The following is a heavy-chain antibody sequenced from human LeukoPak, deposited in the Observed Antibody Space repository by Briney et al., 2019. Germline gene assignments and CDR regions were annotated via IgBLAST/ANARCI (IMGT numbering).Heavy chain of an antibody. Sequence: GGSQRLSCAASGFTFSSYAMNWVRQAPGKGLEWVSAISGSGGSTYYADSVKGRFTISRDNSKNTLYLQMNSLRAEDTAVYYCAKTSGATAGLDYWGQGTLVTVSS. CDR3: AKTSGATAGLDY. D-gene: IGHD1-26*01. J-gene: IGHJ4*02. CDR2: ISGSGGST. V-gene: IGHV3-23*01. CDR1: GFTFSSYA.